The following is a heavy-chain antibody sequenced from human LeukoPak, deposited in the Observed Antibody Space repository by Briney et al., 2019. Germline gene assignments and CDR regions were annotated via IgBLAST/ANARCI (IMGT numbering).Heavy chain of an antibody. CDR3: ARGSSIAASFDY. J-gene: IGHJ4*02. CDR2: INPNSGGT. CDR1: GYTFTGYY. Sequence: ASVKVSCKASGYTFTGYYMHWVRQAPGQGLEWMGWINPNSGGTNYAQKFQGRVTVTRDTSISTAYMELSSLRSEDTAVYYCARGSSIAASFDYWGQGTLVTVSS. V-gene: IGHV1-2*02. D-gene: IGHD6-13*01.